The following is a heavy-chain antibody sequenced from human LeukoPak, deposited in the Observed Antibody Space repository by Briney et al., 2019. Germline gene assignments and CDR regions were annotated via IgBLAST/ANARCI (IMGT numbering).Heavy chain of an antibody. D-gene: IGHD3-10*01. CDR1: GFTFSSYW. CDR3: ARGNSHAFDI. CDR2: ITSDGSTT. J-gene: IGHJ3*02. V-gene: IGHV3-74*01. Sequence: PGGSLRLSCAASGFTFSSYWMHWVRQAPGKGLVWVSRITSDGSTTSYADSVQGRFTISRDNAKNTLYLQMNSLRVEDTAVYYCARGNSHAFDIWGQGTMVTVSS.